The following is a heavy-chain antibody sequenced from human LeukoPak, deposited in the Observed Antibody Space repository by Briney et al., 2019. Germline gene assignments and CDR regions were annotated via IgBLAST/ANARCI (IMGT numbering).Heavy chain of an antibody. Sequence: GASVKVSCKASGYTFTGYYMHWVRQAPGQGLEWMGWINPNSGGTNYAQKFQGRVTMTRDTSISTAYMELSRLRSDDTAVYYCARNGGSGSYYPQYYYYYYMDVWGKGTTVTISS. CDR1: GYTFTGYY. CDR3: ARNGGSGSYYPQYYYYYYMDV. J-gene: IGHJ6*03. D-gene: IGHD3-10*01. CDR2: INPNSGGT. V-gene: IGHV1-2*02.